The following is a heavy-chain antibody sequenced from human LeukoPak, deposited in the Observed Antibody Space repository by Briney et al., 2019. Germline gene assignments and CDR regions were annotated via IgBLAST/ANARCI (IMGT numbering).Heavy chain of an antibody. V-gene: IGHV3-21*01. CDR2: ISPNSNYI. J-gene: IGHJ5*02. CDR3: AKDMVRGLNWFDP. Sequence: GGSLRLSCAVSELTFKRYTMNWVRQTPGKELEWVSSISPNSNYIYYADSVKGRFTISRDNAKNSLSLQMNSLRAEDTAVYYCAKDMVRGLNWFDPWGQGTLVTVSS. D-gene: IGHD3-10*01. CDR1: ELTFKRYT.